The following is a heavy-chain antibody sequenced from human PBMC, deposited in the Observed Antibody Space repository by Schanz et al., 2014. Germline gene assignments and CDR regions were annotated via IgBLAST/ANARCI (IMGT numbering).Heavy chain of an antibody. D-gene: IGHD1-1*01. J-gene: IGHJ4*02. CDR1: GITFSSHS. CDR2: VSRSTPDI. Sequence: EVQLLESGGGLVQPGGSLRLSCAASGITFSSHSFNWVRQAPGKGLEWVSYVSRSTPDIYYADSVKGRFTMSRDNAKNSLYLEMNSLRAEDTALYYCARDRRNADLDYWGQGTLVTVSS. CDR3: ARDRRNADLDY. V-gene: IGHV3-48*01.